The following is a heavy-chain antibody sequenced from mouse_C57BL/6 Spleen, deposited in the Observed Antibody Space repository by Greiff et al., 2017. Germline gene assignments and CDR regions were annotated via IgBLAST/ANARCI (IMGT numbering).Heavy chain of an antibody. V-gene: IGHV7-3*01. Sequence: EVKVVESGGGLVQPGGSLSLSCAASGFTFTDYYMSWVRQPPGKALEWLGFIRNKANGYTTEYSASVKGRFTISRDNSQSILYLQMNALRAEDSATYYCARYGEEDYAMDYWGQGTSVTVSS. CDR3: ARYGEEDYAMDY. CDR2: IRNKANGYTT. J-gene: IGHJ4*01. CDR1: GFTFTDYY.